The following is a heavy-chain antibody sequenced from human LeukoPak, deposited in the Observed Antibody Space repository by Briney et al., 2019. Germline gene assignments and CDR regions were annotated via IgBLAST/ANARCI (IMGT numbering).Heavy chain of an antibody. V-gene: IGHV3-15*01. D-gene: IGHD6-6*01. Sequence: GGSLTLSCAASGFTVSNAWMSWVRQAPGKGLEWVGRIKSKTDGGTTDYAAPEKGRFTISRDDSKNTLYLQMNSLKTEDTGVFYCTSHEYSSLPFDYWGQGTLVTVSS. J-gene: IGHJ4*02. CDR3: TSHEYSSLPFDY. CDR2: IKSKTDGGTT. CDR1: GFTVSNAW.